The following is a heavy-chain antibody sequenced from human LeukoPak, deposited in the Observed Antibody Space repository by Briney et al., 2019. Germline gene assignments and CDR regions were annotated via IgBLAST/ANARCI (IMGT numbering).Heavy chain of an antibody. CDR2: INHSGST. CDR3: ARGILGYSYGLYYFDY. D-gene: IGHD5-18*01. CDR1: GGSFSGYY. J-gene: IGHJ4*02. Sequence: SETLSLTCAVYGGSFSGYYWSWIRQPPGKGLEWIGEINHSGSTNYNPSLKSRVTISVDTSKNQFSLKLSSVTAADTAVYYCARGILGYSYGLYYFDYWGQGTLVTVSS. V-gene: IGHV4-34*01.